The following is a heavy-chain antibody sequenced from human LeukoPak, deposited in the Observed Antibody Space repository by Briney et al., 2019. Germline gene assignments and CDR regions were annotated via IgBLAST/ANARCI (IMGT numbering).Heavy chain of an antibody. CDR3: ARVRRGDYGNEDY. CDR1: GFTFSSYW. V-gene: IGHV3-7*01. J-gene: IGHJ4*02. D-gene: IGHD4/OR15-4a*01. CDR2: IREDGGEK. Sequence: TGGSLRLSCAASGFTFSSYWMSWVRQAPGKGLEWVANIREDGGEKYYVDSVKGRFTISRDNAKNSLYLQMNSLRAEDTAVYYCARVRRGDYGNEDYWGQGTLVTVSS.